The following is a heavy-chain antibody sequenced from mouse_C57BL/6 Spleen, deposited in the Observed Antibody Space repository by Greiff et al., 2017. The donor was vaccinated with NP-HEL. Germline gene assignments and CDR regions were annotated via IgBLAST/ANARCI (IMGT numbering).Heavy chain of an antibody. Sequence: VQLQQPGAELVKPGASVKLSCKASGYTFTSYWMHWVKQRPGQGLEWIGMIHPNSGSTNYNEKFKSKATLTVDKSSSTAYMQLSSLTSEDSAVYYCARYHAGYYYAMDYWGQGTSVTVSS. CDR2: IHPNSGST. CDR1: GYTFTSYW. D-gene: IGHD2-3*01. V-gene: IGHV1-64*01. CDR3: ARYHAGYYYAMDY. J-gene: IGHJ4*01.